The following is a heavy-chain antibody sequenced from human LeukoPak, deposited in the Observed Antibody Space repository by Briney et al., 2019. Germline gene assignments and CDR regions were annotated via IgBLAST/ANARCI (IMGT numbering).Heavy chain of an antibody. J-gene: IGHJ6*03. V-gene: IGHV1-8*01. CDR3: ARRTYDFWSGYYYYYYMDV. Sequence: ASVKVSCKASGYTFTSYDINWVRQATGQGLEWVGWMNPNSGKTGYAQKFQGRGTMTRNTSISTAYMELSSLRSEDTAVYYCARRTYDFWSGYYYYYYMDVWGKGTTVTVSS. CDR1: GYTFTSYD. CDR2: MNPNSGKT. D-gene: IGHD3-3*01.